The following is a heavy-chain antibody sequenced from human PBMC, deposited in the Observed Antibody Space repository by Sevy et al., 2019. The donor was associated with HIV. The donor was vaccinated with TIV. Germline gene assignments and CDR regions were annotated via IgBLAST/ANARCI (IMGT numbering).Heavy chain of an antibody. CDR1: GFDFSIYS. V-gene: IGHV3-23*01. CDR3: AREGCTKPHDY. J-gene: IGHJ4*02. CDR2: LSFGCGKI. Sequence: GGSLRLSCAASGFDFSIYSMSWVRQAPGKGLEWVSTLSFGCGKINYAESVKGRFTISRDNSKSPVYLQMNNMRVEDTAVYYCAREGCTKPHDYWGQGTLVTVSS. D-gene: IGHD2-8*01.